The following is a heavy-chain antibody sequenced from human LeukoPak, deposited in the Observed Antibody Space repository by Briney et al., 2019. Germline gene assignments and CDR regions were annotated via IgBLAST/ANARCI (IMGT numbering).Heavy chain of an antibody. CDR1: GGSISSYY. Sequence: SETLSLTCTVSGGSISSYYWSWIRQPPGKGLEWIGYIYYSGSTNYNPSLKSRVTISVDTSKNQFPLKLSSVTAADTAVYYCARHPFVEMDYFDYWGQGTLVTVSS. J-gene: IGHJ4*02. V-gene: IGHV4-59*08. CDR3: ARHPFVEMDYFDY. CDR2: IYYSGST. D-gene: IGHD5-24*01.